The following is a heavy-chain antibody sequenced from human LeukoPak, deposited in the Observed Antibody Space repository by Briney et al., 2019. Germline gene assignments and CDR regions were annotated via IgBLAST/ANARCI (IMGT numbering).Heavy chain of an antibody. J-gene: IGHJ4*02. D-gene: IGHD3-22*01. CDR1: GGSISNSNW. CDR3: ARSIGSSGYYLFDY. Sequence: SGTLSLTCAVSGGSISNSNWWCWVRQPPGKGLEWIGEIYHSGRTNYNPSLKSRVTISVDKSKNQFSLNLSSVTAADTAVYYCARSIGSSGYYLFDYWGQGTLVTVSS. V-gene: IGHV4-4*02. CDR2: IYHSGRT.